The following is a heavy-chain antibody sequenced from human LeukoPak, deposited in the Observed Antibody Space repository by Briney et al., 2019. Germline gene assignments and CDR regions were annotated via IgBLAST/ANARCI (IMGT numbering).Heavy chain of an antibody. CDR2: ISYDGSNK. CDR1: GFTFSSYA. V-gene: IGHV3-30-3*01. J-gene: IGHJ3*02. D-gene: IGHD2-8*01. CDR3: ARDPVYATPHDAFDI. Sequence: GSLRLSCAASGFTFSSYAMQWVRQAPGKGLEWVAVISYDGSNKYYADSVKGRFTISRDNSKNTLYLQMNSLRAEDTAVYYCARDPVYATPHDAFDIWGQGTMVTVSS.